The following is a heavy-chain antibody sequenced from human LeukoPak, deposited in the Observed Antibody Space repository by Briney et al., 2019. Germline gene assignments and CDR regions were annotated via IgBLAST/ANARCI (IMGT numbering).Heavy chain of an antibody. Sequence: GGSLRLSCAASGFTFSSYEMNWVRQAPGKGLEWVSYISSSGSTIYYADSVKGRFTISRDNSKNTLYLQMNSLRAEDTAVYYCAKDRNYGSGSYDYWGQGTLVTVSS. CDR3: AKDRNYGSGSYDY. CDR2: ISSSGSTI. D-gene: IGHD3-10*01. V-gene: IGHV3-48*03. CDR1: GFTFSSYE. J-gene: IGHJ4*02.